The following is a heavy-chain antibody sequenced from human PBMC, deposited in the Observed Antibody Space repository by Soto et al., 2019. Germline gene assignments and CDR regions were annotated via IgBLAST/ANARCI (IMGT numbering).Heavy chain of an antibody. J-gene: IGHJ6*03. CDR2: IYYSGTT. V-gene: IGHV4-39*01. CDR1: GVSISSSSHY. D-gene: IGHD3-10*01. CDR3: VEGAMVRGVINNDYYYMDV. Sequence: QLQLQESGPGLVEPSETLSLTCTVSGVSISSSSHYWGWIRRPPGKGLEWIGTIYYSGTTYYNPSLKSRLTISVDKSKNQFSLMLSSVTAADTAVYYCVEGAMVRGVINNDYYYMDVWGKGTTVTVSS.